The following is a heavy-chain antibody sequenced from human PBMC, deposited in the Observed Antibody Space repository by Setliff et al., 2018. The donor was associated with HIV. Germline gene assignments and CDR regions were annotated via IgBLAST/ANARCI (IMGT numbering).Heavy chain of an antibody. J-gene: IGHJ6*03. CDR2: IYYGGHT. Sequence: SETLSLTCTVSGYSLDSGYYWAWIRQPPGKGPEWIGSIYYGGHTYHNPSLKSRVTISVDKSNNQFSLKMNYVTAADAALYYCATVTMVRLIGVYHMDVWGKGTPVTVSS. D-gene: IGHD3-10*01. CDR1: GYSLDSGYY. CDR3: ATVTMVRLIGVYHMDV. V-gene: IGHV4-38-2*02.